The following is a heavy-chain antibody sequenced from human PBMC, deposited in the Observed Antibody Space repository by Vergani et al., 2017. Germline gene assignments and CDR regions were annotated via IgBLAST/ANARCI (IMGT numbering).Heavy chain of an antibody. J-gene: IGHJ6*02. Sequence: QVQLVESGGGVVQPGRSLRLSCAASGFTFSSYGMHWVRQAPGKGLEWVAVIWYDGSNKYYADSVKGRFTISRDNSKNTLYLQMNSLRAEDTAVYYCARDFLGEELWSVMDVWGQGTTVTVSS. D-gene: IGHD3-10*01. CDR1: GFTFSSYG. CDR3: ARDFLGEELWSVMDV. CDR2: IWYDGSNK. V-gene: IGHV3-33*01.